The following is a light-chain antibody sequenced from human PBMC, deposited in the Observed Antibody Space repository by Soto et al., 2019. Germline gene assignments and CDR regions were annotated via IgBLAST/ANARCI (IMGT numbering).Light chain of an antibody. CDR2: EGS. CDR1: SSDVGRYNL. CDR3: SSYISSSTPYV. J-gene: IGLJ1*01. Sequence: SVLTQPASVSGSPGQSITISCTGTSSDVGRYNLVSWYQQHPGKAPKLMIYEGSKRPSGVSDRFSGSKPGNTASLTISGLQAEDEADYYCSSYISSSTPYVFGNGTKVTVL. V-gene: IGLV2-14*02.